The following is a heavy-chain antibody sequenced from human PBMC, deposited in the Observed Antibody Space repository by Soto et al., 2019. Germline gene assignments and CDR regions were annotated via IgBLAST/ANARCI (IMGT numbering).Heavy chain of an antibody. CDR3: ARETFGYYYYMDC. CDR1: GFTVSSNY. V-gene: IGHV3-53*04. Sequence: PGGSLRLSCAASGFTVSSNYMSWVRQAPGKGLEWVSVIYSGGSTYYADSVKGRFTISRHNSKNTLYLQMNSLRAEDTAVYYCARETFGYYYYMDCWGKGTTVTVSS. J-gene: IGHJ6*03. CDR2: IYSGGST. D-gene: IGHD3-3*01.